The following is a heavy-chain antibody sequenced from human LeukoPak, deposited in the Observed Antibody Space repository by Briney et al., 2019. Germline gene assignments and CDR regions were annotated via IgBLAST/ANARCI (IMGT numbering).Heavy chain of an antibody. CDR1: GGSIITTNW. V-gene: IGHV4-4*02. Sequence: SETLSLTCAVSGGSIITTNWWSWVRQPPGKGLEWIGEVHLNGATNYNPSLESRVSMSIDESKNHLSLELSSVTAADTAMYYCTRESGAFSPFGFWGQGTLVTVSS. CDR3: TRESGAFSPFGF. D-gene: IGHD1-26*01. CDR2: VHLNGAT. J-gene: IGHJ4*02.